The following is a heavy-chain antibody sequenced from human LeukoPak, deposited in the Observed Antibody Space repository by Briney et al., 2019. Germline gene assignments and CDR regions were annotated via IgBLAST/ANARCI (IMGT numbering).Heavy chain of an antibody. CDR2: ISGSGGST. CDR3: AKVVGYSYGHDAFDI. CDR1: GFTFSSYA. Sequence: PGGSLGLSCAASGFTFSSYAMSWVRQAPGKGLEWVSAISGSGGSTYYADSVKGRFTISRDNSKNTLYLQMNSLRAEDTAVYYCAKVVGYSYGHDAFDIWGQGTMVTVSS. J-gene: IGHJ3*02. D-gene: IGHD5-18*01. V-gene: IGHV3-23*01.